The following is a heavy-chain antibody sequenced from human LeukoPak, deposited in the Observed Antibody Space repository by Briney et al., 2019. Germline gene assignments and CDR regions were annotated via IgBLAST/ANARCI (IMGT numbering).Heavy chain of an antibody. Sequence: SETLSLTCAVYGGSFSGYYWSWIRQPPGKGLEWIGEINHSGSTNYNPSLKSRVTISVDTSKNQFSLKLSSVTAADTAVYYCARAFSITMVRGVGFDYWGQGTLVTVSS. V-gene: IGHV4-34*01. J-gene: IGHJ4*02. CDR1: GGSFSGYY. CDR2: INHSGST. CDR3: ARAFSITMVRGVGFDY. D-gene: IGHD3-10*01.